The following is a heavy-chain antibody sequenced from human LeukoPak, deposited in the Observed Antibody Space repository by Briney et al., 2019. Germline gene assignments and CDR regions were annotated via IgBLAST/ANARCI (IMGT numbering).Heavy chain of an antibody. CDR3: ARDRIVVVPAATQESYYYYGMDV. D-gene: IGHD2-2*01. J-gene: IGHJ6*02. V-gene: IGHV4-59*01. CDR1: GGSISSYY. CDR2: IYYSGST. Sequence: SETLSLTCTVSGGSISSYYWSWIRQPPGKGLEWIGYIYYSGSTNYNPSLKSRVTISVDTSKNQFSLKLSSVTAADTAVYYCARDRIVVVPAATQESYYYYGMDVWGQRTTDTVSS.